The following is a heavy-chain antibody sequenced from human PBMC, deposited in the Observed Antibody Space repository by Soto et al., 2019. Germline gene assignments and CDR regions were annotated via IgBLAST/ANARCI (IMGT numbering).Heavy chain of an antibody. Sequence: QVQLQESGPGLVKPSQTLSLTCTVSGDSISSGAYCWSWIRQNPGVGLEWLGLMYNIGSTSSYPSLNSRATISLDASTNHFSRNQRSVTAAHTAFYYWARGEVTSNVGSWGQGTLVTFSS. D-gene: IGHD2-21*02. CDR3: ARGEVTSNVGS. CDR2: MYNIGST. V-gene: IGHV4-31*03. CDR1: GDSISSGAYC. J-gene: IGHJ4*02.